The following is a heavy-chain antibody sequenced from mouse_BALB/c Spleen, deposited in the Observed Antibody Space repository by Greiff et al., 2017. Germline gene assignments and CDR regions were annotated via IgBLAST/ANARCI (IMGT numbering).Heavy chain of an antibody. J-gene: IGHJ4*01. CDR2: ISDGGSYT. V-gene: IGHV5-4*02. D-gene: IGHD1-1*01. CDR3: ARLRENAMDY. Sequence: EVKVVESGGGLVKPGGSLKLSCAASGFTFSDYYMYWVRQTPEKRLEWVATISDGGSYTYYPDSVKGRFTISRDNAKNNLYLQMSSLKSEDTAMYYCARLRENAMDYWGQGTSVTVSS. CDR1: GFTFSDYY.